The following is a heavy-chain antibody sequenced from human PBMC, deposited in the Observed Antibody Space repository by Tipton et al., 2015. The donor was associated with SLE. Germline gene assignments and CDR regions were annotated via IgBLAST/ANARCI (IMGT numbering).Heavy chain of an antibody. V-gene: IGHV1-2*06. CDR1: EYTFTGYF. CDR3: ARWGEFSSLSGRRVYFDY. Sequence: QLVQSGAEVKEPGASVKVSCKASEYTFTGYFLHWVRQAPGQGLEWMGRINPNNGATTYAQKFQGRITMKRDTSISTAYMDLTRLTSDDTAVYYCARWGEFSSLSGRRVYFDYWGQGTLVTVSS. D-gene: IGHD6-6*01. CDR2: INPNNGAT. J-gene: IGHJ4*02.